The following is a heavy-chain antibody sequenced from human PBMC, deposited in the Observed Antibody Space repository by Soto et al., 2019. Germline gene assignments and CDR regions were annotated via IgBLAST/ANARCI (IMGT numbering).Heavy chain of an antibody. Sequence: PSETLSLTCAVSGCSISSSNWWSWVRQPPGKGLEWIGEIYHSGSTNYNPSLKSRVTISVDKSKNQFSLKLSSVTAADTAVYYCARDIGEKVPAAMIEAWFDPWGQGTLVTVSS. CDR3: ARDIGEKVPAAMIEAWFDP. J-gene: IGHJ5*02. CDR2: IYHSGST. D-gene: IGHD2-2*01. CDR1: GCSISSSNW. V-gene: IGHV4-4*02.